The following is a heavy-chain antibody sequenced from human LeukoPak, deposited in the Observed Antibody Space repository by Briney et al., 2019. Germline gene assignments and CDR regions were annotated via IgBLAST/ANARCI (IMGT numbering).Heavy chain of an antibody. Sequence: ASVKVSCKASGCTFTSYDINWVRQATGQGLEWMGWMNPNSGITGYAQKFQGRVTMTRNTSISTAYMELSSLRSEDTAVYYCASTLGPQNYYDSSGSSRNWFDPWGQGTLVTVSS. CDR3: ASTLGPQNYYDSSGSSRNWFDP. CDR1: GCTFTSYD. D-gene: IGHD3-22*01. V-gene: IGHV1-8*01. CDR2: MNPNSGIT. J-gene: IGHJ5*02.